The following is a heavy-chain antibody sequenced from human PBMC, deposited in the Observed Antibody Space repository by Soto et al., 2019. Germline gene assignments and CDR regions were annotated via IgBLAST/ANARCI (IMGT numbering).Heavy chain of an antibody. CDR1: GFTFSNYA. CDR2: ISGSGGST. J-gene: IGHJ6*02. V-gene: IGHV3-23*01. CDR3: AKNYYAMDV. Sequence: GGSLRLSCAASGFTFSNYAMRWVRQAPGKGLEWVSGISGSGGSTYYADSVKGRFTISRDNSKNTVYLQMNSQRAEDTAVYYCAKNYYAMDVWGQGTTVTVSS.